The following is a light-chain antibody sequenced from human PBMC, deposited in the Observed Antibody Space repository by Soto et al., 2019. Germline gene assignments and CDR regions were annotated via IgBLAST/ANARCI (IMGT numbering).Light chain of an antibody. V-gene: IGKV3-20*01. J-gene: IGKJ1*01. CDR1: QSITSNY. CDR2: GPS. CDR3: QQYGSSGT. Sequence: EIVLTQSPGTLSLSPGERATLSCRASQSITSNYLAWYQQKPGQAPRLLIYGPSSRATGIPARFSGSGSGTDFTLTISSLEPEDFAVYYCQQYGSSGTFGQGTKVDIK.